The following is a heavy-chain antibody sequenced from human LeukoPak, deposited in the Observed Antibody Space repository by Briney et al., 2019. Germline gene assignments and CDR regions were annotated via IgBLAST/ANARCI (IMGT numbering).Heavy chain of an antibody. Sequence: GGSLRLSCAASGFTFSRYGMHWVRQAPGKGLEWVSTIRGSDDSTYYADSVKGRFTISRDNSKNTLYLQMNSLRAGDTAVYHCAKSFYRNWYLEYAFDIWGQGTMVTVSS. CDR2: IRGSDDST. J-gene: IGHJ3*02. CDR1: GFTFSRYG. CDR3: AKSFYRNWYLEYAFDI. V-gene: IGHV3-23*01. D-gene: IGHD6-13*01.